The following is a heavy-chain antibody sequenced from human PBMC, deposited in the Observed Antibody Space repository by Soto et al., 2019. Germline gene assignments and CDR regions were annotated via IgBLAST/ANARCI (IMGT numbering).Heavy chain of an antibody. CDR2: IYPGDSDT. CDR1: GYRFSDYL. D-gene: IGHD1-26*01. V-gene: IGHV5-51*01. Sequence: PGESLKISFKGSGYRFSDYLICWVRQMPVKGLEWMGIIYPGDSDTRYSPSLQGQVTISPEKSISTAYLQWSSLKASDTAMYYCARSDTRGLQYFDTLGQGALLPFCS. CDR3: ARSDTRGLQYFDT. J-gene: IGHJ4*02.